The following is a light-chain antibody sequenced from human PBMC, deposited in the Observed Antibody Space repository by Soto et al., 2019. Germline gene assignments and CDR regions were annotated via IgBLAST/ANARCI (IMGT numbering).Light chain of an antibody. J-gene: IGKJ1*01. CDR1: QTIGNW. V-gene: IGKV1-5*03. CDR3: QQYNGT. CDR2: KAS. Sequence: DIQMTQSPSTLSASVGDRVTITCRASQTIGNWLAWYQQKAGKAPKLLIYKASYLEGGVPSRFSGSGAGTEFTLTISSLQPDDFATYCRQQYNGTFGQGTKVEIK.